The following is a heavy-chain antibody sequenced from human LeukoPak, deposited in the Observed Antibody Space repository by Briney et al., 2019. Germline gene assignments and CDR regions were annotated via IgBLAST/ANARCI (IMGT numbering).Heavy chain of an antibody. J-gene: IGHJ4*02. D-gene: IGHD3-10*01. Sequence: SETLSLTCAVYGGSFSGYYWSWIRQPPGKGLEWIGEINHSGSTNYNPSLKSRVTISVDTSKNQFSLKLSSVTAADTAVYYCARGRGFGGIPLYYFDYWGQGTLVTVSS. V-gene: IGHV4-34*01. CDR3: ARGRGFGGIPLYYFDY. CDR1: GGSFSGYY. CDR2: INHSGST.